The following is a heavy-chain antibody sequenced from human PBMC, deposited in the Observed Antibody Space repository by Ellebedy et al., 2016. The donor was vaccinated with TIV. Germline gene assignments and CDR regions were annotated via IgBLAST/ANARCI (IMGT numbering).Heavy chain of an antibody. CDR2: ISSSSGSI. Sequence: PGGSLRLSCAASGFTFSSSSMNWVRQAPGKGLEWVSYISSSSGSIYYVDSVKGRFTISRDNAKNSLYLQMNSLRAEDTALYYCARVDGVAARPIDYWGQGILVTVSA. V-gene: IGHV3-48*04. CDR1: GFTFSSSS. J-gene: IGHJ4*02. D-gene: IGHD6-6*01. CDR3: ARVDGVAARPIDY.